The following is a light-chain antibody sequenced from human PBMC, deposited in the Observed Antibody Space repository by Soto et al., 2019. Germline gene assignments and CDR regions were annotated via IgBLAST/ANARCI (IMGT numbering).Light chain of an antibody. V-gene: IGKV3-20*01. Sequence: EIVFTQSPATLSLSPGERATLSCRASQSVSSRYLAWYQQKPGQAPMLLIYGASSRATGIPDRCSGSGSGTDFTLTISRLEPEDFAVYHCDQFRSTSPTTFGQGTRLEIQ. J-gene: IGKJ5*01. CDR1: QSVSSRY. CDR2: GAS. CDR3: DQFRSTSPTT.